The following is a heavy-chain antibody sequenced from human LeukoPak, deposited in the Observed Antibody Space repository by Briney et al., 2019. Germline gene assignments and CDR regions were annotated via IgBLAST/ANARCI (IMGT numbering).Heavy chain of an antibody. CDR3: ARDAVDTANAV. J-gene: IGHJ6*02. Sequence: GGSLRLSCAASGYTFTTYWMHWVRQAPGKGLVWVSHINSDGSITSYADSVKGRFTISRDNAKNTLYLQMNSLRAEDTAVYYCARDAVDTANAVWGQGTTVTVSS. D-gene: IGHD5-18*01. CDR2: INSDGSIT. CDR1: GYTFTTYW. V-gene: IGHV3-74*01.